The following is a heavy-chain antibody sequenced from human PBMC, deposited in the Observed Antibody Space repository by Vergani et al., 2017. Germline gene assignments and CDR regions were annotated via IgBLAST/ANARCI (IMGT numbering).Heavy chain of an antibody. Sequence: QVQLQQWGAGLLKPSETLSLTCAVYGGSFSGYYWSWIRQPPGKGLEWIGEINHSGSTNYNPSLKSRVTISVDTSKNQFSLKLSSVTAAATAVYYCARRRGYCGGDCYRATTNWFDPWGQGTLVTVAS. CDR2: INHSGST. J-gene: IGHJ5*02. V-gene: IGHV4-34*01. CDR1: GGSFSGYY. CDR3: ARRRGYCGGDCYRATTNWFDP. D-gene: IGHD2-21*01.